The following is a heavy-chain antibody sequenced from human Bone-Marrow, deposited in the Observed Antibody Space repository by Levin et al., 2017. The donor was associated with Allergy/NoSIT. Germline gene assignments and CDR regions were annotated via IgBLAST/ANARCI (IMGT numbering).Heavy chain of an antibody. Sequence: PSETLSLTCTVSGGSISISSHYWGWIRQPPGTGLEWIGNIYYSGSTYYNPSLKSRVTISVDTSKNQFSLKVRSVTAADTAVYYCAKTTRRLADYWGQGTLVTVSS. D-gene: IGHD1-1*01. CDR2: IYYSGST. CDR1: GGSISISSHY. CDR3: AKTTRRLADY. V-gene: IGHV4-39*07. J-gene: IGHJ4*02.